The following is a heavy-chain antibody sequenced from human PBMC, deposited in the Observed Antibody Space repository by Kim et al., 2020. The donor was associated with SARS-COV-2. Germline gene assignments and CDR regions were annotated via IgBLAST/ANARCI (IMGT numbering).Heavy chain of an antibody. CDR2: ISASGANT. V-gene: IGHV3-23*01. J-gene: IGHJ4*02. D-gene: IGHD1-26*01. CDR3: AKHSPLFDY. CDR1: GFTFGIYD. Sequence: GGSLRLSCAASGFTFGIYDMSWVRQAPGKGLEWVSAISASGANTFYADSVKGRFTISRDNSKKTLYLQLNSLGAEDTAVYYCAKHSPLFDYWGQGTPVTVSS.